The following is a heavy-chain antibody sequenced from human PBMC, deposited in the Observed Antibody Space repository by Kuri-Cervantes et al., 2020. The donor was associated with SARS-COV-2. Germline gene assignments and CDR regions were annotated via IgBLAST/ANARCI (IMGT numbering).Heavy chain of an antibody. D-gene: IGHD2-8*01. J-gene: IGHJ6*03. CDR3: AKDLMVTTSHCYYYYMDV. CDR1: GFTFSSYA. Sequence: LSLTCAASGFTFSSYAMHWVRQAPGKGLEWVAVISYDGSNKYYADSVKGRFTISRDNSKNTLYLQMNSLRAEDTAVYYCAKDLMVTTSHCYYYYMDVWGKGTTVTVSS. CDR2: ISYDGSNK. V-gene: IGHV3-30-3*01.